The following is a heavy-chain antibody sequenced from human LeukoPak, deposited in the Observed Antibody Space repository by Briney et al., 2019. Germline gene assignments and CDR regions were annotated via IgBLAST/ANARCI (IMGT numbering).Heavy chain of an antibody. J-gene: IGHJ3*02. CDR3: ARDTYLGYDFWSGDNAFDI. CDR2: ISYDGSNK. CDR1: GFTFSSYA. D-gene: IGHD3-3*01. Sequence: GGSLRLSCAASGFTFSSYAMHWVRQAPGKGLEWVAVISYDGSNKYYADSVKGRFTISRDNAKNSLYLQMNSLRAEDTAVYYCARDTYLGYDFWSGDNAFDIWGQGTMVTVSS. V-gene: IGHV3-30-3*01.